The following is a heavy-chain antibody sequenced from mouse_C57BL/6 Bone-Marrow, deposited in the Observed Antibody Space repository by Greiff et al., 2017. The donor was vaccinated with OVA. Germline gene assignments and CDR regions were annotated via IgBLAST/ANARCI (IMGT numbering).Heavy chain of an antibody. CDR2: ISSGGDYI. CDR3: TRAFITTVVATRYCDV. V-gene: IGHV5-9-1*02. J-gene: IGHJ1*03. CDR1: GFTFSSYA. D-gene: IGHD1-1*01. Sequence: EVKLVESGEGLVKPGGSLKLSCAASGFTFSSYAMSWVRQTPEKRLEWVAYISSGGDYISYADTVKGRFTISRDNARNTLYLQMSSLKSEDTAMYYCTRAFITTVVATRYCDVWGTGTTVTVSS.